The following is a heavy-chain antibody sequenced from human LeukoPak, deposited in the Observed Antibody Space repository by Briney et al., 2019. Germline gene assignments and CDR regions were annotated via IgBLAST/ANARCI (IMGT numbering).Heavy chain of an antibody. CDR2: IYHSGST. CDR3: ARARYSGSYLFDY. J-gene: IGHJ4*02. V-gene: IGHV4-4*02. CDR1: GGSISSSNW. Sequence: SGTLSLTCAVSGGSISSSNWWSWVRQPPGQGLEWIGEIYHSGSTNYNPSLKSRVTISVDKSKNQFSLKLGSVTAADTAVYYCARARYSGSYLFDYWGQGTLVTVSS. D-gene: IGHD1-26*01.